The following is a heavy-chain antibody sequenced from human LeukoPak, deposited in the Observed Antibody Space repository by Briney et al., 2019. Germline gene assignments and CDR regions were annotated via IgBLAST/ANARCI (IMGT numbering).Heavy chain of an antibody. CDR2: IRSKANSYAT. CDR1: GFTFSGSA. CDR3: TRHAAGSSGTIDY. J-gene: IGHJ4*02. Sequence: PGGSPRLSCAASGFTFSGSAMHWVRQASGKGLEWVGRIRSKANSYATAYAASVKGRFTISRDDSKNTAYLQMNSLKTEDTAVYYCTRHAAGSSGTIDYWGQGTLVTVSS. V-gene: IGHV3-73*01. D-gene: IGHD2-2*01.